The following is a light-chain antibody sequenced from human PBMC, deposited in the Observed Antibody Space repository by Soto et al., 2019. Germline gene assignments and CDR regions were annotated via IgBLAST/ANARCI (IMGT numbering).Light chain of an antibody. Sequence: EIVMTQSPATLSVSPGERATLSCRASQSVSFNLAWYQQKPGQAPRLLIYGASTRATGIPARFSGSGSGTEFTLTISSPQSEDFAVYDGQQYNNWPLTFGGGTKVEIK. CDR3: QQYNNWPLT. J-gene: IGKJ4*01. V-gene: IGKV3-15*01. CDR2: GAS. CDR1: QSVSFN.